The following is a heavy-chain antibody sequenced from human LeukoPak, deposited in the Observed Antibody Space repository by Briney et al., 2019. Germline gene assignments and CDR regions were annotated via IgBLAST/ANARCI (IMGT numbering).Heavy chain of an antibody. CDR3: AGTPSFSNYDSSGYYY. CDR2: IIPILGIA. CDR1: GGTFSSYA. J-gene: IGHJ4*02. V-gene: IGHV1-69*04. D-gene: IGHD3-22*01. Sequence: SVKVSCKASGGTFSSYAISWVRQAPGQGLEWMGRIIPILGIANYAQKFQGRVAITADKSTSTAYMELSSLRSEDTAVYYCAGTPSFSNYDSSGYYYWGQGTLVTVSS.